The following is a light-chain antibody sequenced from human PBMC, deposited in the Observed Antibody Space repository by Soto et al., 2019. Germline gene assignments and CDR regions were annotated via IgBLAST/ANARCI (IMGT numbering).Light chain of an antibody. CDR3: QQYGSSYI. Sequence: ETVLTQSPGTLSLSPGERATLSCRASQTVSSNYLAWYQQKPGQAPRLLIYSASSRATGIPDRFSGSGSGTDFTLTISRLDPEDFAVYYCQQYGSSYIFGQGTKLEIK. CDR1: QTVSSNY. J-gene: IGKJ2*01. V-gene: IGKV3-20*01. CDR2: SAS.